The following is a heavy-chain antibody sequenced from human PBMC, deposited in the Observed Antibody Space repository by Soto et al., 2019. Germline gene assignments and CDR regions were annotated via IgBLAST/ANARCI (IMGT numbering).Heavy chain of an antibody. CDR3: ARAPYYDILTGYYLNWYFDL. J-gene: IGHJ2*01. V-gene: IGHV1-3*01. Sequence: SVKVSCKASGYTFTSYAMHWVREAPVQRLEWMGWINAGNGNTKYSQKFQGRVTITRDTSASTAYMELSSLRSEDTAVYYCARAPYYDILTGYYLNWYFDLWGRGTLVTVSS. CDR2: INAGNGNT. CDR1: GYTFTSYA. D-gene: IGHD3-9*01.